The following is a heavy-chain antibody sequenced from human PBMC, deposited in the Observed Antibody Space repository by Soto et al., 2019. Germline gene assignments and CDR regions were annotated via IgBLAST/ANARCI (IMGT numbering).Heavy chain of an antibody. CDR1: GGSVSSGSYY. J-gene: IGHJ2*01. CDR2: IYYSGST. CDR3: ARDLLIANRWYFDL. Sequence: QVQLQESGPGLVKPSETLSLTCTVSGGSVSSGSYYWSWIRQPPGKGLEWIGYIYYSGSTNYNPSLKSRGTISVDTSKNQFSLKLSSVTAADTAVYYCARDLLIANRWYFDLWGRGTLVTVSS. V-gene: IGHV4-61*01. D-gene: IGHD3-16*01.